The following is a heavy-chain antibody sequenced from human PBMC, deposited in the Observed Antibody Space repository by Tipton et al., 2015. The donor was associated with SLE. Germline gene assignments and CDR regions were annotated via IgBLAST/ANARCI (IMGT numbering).Heavy chain of an antibody. J-gene: IGHJ6*03. Sequence: TLSLTCTVSGGSISSSSYYWGWIRQPPGKGLEWIGSIYYSGSTYYNSSLKSRVTISVDTSKNQFSPKLSSVTAADTAVYYCARVPVDGYSSSWYANYYYYYYMDLWGKCTTVTVSS. V-gene: IGHV4-39*07. CDR1: GGSISSSSYY. CDR3: ARVPVDGYSSSWYANYYYYYYMDL. CDR2: IYYSGST. D-gene: IGHD6-13*01.